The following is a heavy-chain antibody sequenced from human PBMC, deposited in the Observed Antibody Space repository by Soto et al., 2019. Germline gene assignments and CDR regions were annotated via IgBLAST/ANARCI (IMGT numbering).Heavy chain of an antibody. CDR3: ARGRLRYNWNPRDYYYYGMDV. J-gene: IGHJ6*02. CDR1: GGSFSGYY. V-gene: IGHV4-34*01. D-gene: IGHD1-20*01. CDR2: INHSGST. Sequence: SETLSLTCAVYGGSFSGYYWSWIRQPPGKGLEWIGEINHSGSTNYNPSLKSRVTISVDTSKNQFSLKLSSVTAADTAVYYCARGRLRYNWNPRDYYYYGMDVWGQGTTVTVSS.